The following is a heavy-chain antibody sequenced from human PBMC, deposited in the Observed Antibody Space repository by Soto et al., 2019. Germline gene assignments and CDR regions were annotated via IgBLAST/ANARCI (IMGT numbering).Heavy chain of an antibody. D-gene: IGHD2-21*02. J-gene: IGHJ4*02. V-gene: IGHV3-48*02. CDR1: GFSFSDHS. CDR2: ISSSSDET. CDR3: ARLPKGSLVTA. Sequence: LVESGGDLVYPGGSLRLSCVGSGFSFSDHSMNWVRQAPGKGLQWVSYISSSSDETYYADSVKGRFTVSRDNAKNALFLQMNSLRDDDTATYFCARLPKGSLVTAWGQGTRVTVSS.